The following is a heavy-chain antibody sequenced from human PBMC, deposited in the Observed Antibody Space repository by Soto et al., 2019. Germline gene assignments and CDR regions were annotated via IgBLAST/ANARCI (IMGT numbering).Heavy chain of an antibody. CDR2: ISYDGSNK. CDR3: ARDTGTDDYGDYYFDY. Sequence: QVQLVESGGGVVQPGRSLRLSCAASGFTFSSYAMHWVRQAPGKGLAWVAVISYDGSNKYYADSVKGRFTISRDNSKNTLYLQMNSLRAEDTAVYYCARDTGTDDYGDYYFDYWGQGTLVTVSS. J-gene: IGHJ4*02. D-gene: IGHD4-17*01. CDR1: GFTFSSYA. V-gene: IGHV3-30-3*01.